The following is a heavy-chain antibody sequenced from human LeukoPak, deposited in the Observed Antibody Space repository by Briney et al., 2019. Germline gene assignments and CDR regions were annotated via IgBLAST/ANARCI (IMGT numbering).Heavy chain of an antibody. CDR2: INPNSGGT. CDR1: GYTFTGYY. Sequence: ASMKVSCKASGYTFTGYYMHWVRQAPGQGLEWMGWINPNSGGTNYAQKFQGRVTMTRDTSISTAYMELSRLRSDDTAVYYCALLRYFDWLIDYWGQGTLVTVSS. V-gene: IGHV1-2*02. J-gene: IGHJ4*02. D-gene: IGHD3-9*01. CDR3: ALLRYFDWLIDY.